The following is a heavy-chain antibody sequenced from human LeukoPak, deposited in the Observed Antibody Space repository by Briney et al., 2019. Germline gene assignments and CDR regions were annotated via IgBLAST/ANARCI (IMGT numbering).Heavy chain of an antibody. CDR1: GGTFSSHA. D-gene: IGHD2-15*01. V-gene: IGHV1-69*04. CDR2: IIPILGIA. J-gene: IGHJ5*02. CDR3: AETLLPYNWFDP. Sequence: ASVKVSCKASGGTFSSHAISWVRQAPGQGLEWMGRIIPILGIANYAQKFQGRVTITADKSTSTAYMELSSLRSEDTAVYYCAETLLPYNWFDPWGQGTLVTVSS.